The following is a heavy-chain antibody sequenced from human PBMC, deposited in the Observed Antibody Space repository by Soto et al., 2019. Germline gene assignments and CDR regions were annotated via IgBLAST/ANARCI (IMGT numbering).Heavy chain of an antibody. CDR3: ARGRLRYFDSDYMDV. V-gene: IGHV4-59*12. CDR2: IYYSGST. J-gene: IGHJ6*03. D-gene: IGHD3-9*01. Sequence: SETLSLTCTVSGGSISSYYWSWIRQPPGKGLEWIGYIYYSGSTNYNPSLKSRVTISVDTSKNQFSLKLSSVTAADTAVYYCARGRLRYFDSDYMDVWGKGTTVTVSS. CDR1: GGSISSYY.